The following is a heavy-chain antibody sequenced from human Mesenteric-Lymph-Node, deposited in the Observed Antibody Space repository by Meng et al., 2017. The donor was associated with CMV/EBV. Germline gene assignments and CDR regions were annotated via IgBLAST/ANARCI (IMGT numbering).Heavy chain of an antibody. CDR1: GYTFTSYA. CDR2: INTNTGNP. Sequence: ASVKVSCKASGYTFTSYAMNWVRQAPGQGLEWMGWINTNTGNPTYAQGFTGWFVFSLDTSVSTAYLQICSLKAEDTAVYYCARDRPVTYYDFWSGYYPYYYYYGMDVWGQGTTVTVSS. D-gene: IGHD3-3*01. J-gene: IGHJ6*02. CDR3: ARDRPVTYYDFWSGYYPYYYYYGMDV. V-gene: IGHV7-4-1*01.